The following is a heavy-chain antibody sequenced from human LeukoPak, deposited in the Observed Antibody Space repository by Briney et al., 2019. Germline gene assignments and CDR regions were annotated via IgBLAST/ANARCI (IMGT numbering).Heavy chain of an antibody. V-gene: IGHV3-7*01. D-gene: IGHD3-16*01. J-gene: IGHJ4*02. CDR1: GFTFSSYW. CDR2: IKQDGSEK. Sequence: GGSLRLSCAASGFTFSSYWMSWVRQAPGKGLEWVANIKQDGSEKYYVDSVKGRFTISRDNAKNSLYLQMNSLRAEDTAVYYCARVSRSFFHALDYWGQGTLATVSS. CDR3: ARVSRSFFHALDY.